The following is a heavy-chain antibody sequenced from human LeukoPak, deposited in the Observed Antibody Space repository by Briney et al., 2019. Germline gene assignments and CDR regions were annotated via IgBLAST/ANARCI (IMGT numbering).Heavy chain of an antibody. Sequence: GGSLRLSCAASGFTFSSNSMNWVRQAPGKGLEWVSSISTSSIYIYYADSVKGRFTISRDNAKNSLYLQMNSLRAEDTAVYYCARALYDSSGYYSHFDYWGQGTLVTVSS. CDR1: GFTFSSNS. D-gene: IGHD3-22*01. V-gene: IGHV3-21*01. CDR3: ARALYDSSGYYSHFDY. J-gene: IGHJ4*02. CDR2: ISTSSIYI.